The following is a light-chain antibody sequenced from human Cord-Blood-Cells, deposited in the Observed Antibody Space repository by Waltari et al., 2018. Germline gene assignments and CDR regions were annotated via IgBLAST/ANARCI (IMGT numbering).Light chain of an antibody. CDR1: SSDVGSYNL. CDR3: CSYAGSSTYWV. CDR2: EVS. J-gene: IGLJ3*02. V-gene: IGLV2-23*02. Sequence: QSALTQPASVSASPGQSLTISCTGTSSDVGSYNLASWYQQHPGKAPKLMIYEVSKRPSGVSNRFSGSKSGNTASLTISGLQAEDEADYYCCSYAGSSTYWVFGGGTKLTVL.